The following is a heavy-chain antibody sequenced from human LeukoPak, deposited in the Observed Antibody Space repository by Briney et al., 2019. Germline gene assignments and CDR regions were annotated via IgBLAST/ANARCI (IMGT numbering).Heavy chain of an antibody. CDR3: AKDSLTTVTTAGYYYYYYYMDV. Sequence: PGGSLRLSCAASGFTFSSYAMSWVRQAPGKGLEWVSAISGSGGSTYYADSVKGRFTISRDNSKNTLYLQMNSLRAEDTAVYYCAKDSLTTVTTAGYYYYYYYMDVWGKGTTVTVSS. CDR1: GFTFSSYA. V-gene: IGHV3-23*01. D-gene: IGHD4-17*01. J-gene: IGHJ6*03. CDR2: ISGSGGST.